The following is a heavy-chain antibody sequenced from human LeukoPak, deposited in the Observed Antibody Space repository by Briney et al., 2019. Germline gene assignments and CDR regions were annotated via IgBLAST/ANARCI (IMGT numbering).Heavy chain of an antibody. CDR3: AKLGSNWNYSPSAFDI. Sequence: GRSLRLSFAASGFTFYYYAMHWVRQAPGKGLEWVSGISWNSGSIGYSDSVKGRFTVSRDNAKNSLYLQMNSLRAEDTALYYCAKLGSNWNYSPSAFDIWGQGTMVTVSS. J-gene: IGHJ3*02. CDR2: ISWNSGSI. V-gene: IGHV3-9*01. D-gene: IGHD1-7*01. CDR1: GFTFYYYA.